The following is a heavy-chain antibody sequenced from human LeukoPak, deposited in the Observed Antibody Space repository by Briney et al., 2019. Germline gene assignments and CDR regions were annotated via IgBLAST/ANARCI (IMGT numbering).Heavy chain of an antibody. J-gene: IGHJ4*02. D-gene: IGHD6-13*01. Sequence: VASVKVSCKASGYTFTGSFIHWVRQAPGQGLEWMAWINPKSGGTKYAQKFQGRVTMTRDTSINTVYMELSRLTSDDTAVYYCARVDVACYSSNLAVDSWGQGTLVTVSS. CDR1: GYTFTGSF. CDR2: INPKSGGT. V-gene: IGHV1-2*02. CDR3: ARVDVACYSSNLAVDS.